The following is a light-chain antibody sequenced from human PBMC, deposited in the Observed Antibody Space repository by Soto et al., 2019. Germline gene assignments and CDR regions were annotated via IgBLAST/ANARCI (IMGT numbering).Light chain of an antibody. CDR2: DVS. Sequence: QSVLTQPASVSGSPGQSITISCTGTSSDVGGYNYVSWYQHHPGKAPKLMIYDVSNRPSGVSNRFSGSKSDNTASLTISGLQAEDEADYYCSSYTSTSTVEFGGGTKVTVL. CDR1: SSDVGGYNY. CDR3: SSYTSTSTVE. V-gene: IGLV2-14*03. J-gene: IGLJ2*01.